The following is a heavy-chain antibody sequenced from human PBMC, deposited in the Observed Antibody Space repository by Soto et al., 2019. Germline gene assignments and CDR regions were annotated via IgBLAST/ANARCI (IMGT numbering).Heavy chain of an antibody. CDR3: AALPCIAVYWYFDL. V-gene: IGHV4-39*01. CDR1: GGSISSSSYY. CDR2: FYYSGST. D-gene: IGHD6-19*01. Sequence: QLQLQESGPGLVKPSETLSLTCTVSGGSISSSSYYWGWIRQPPGKGLEWIGSFYYSGSTYYNPSLTSRVTISVDTSMNQFALKLSSVTAADTTVYYCAALPCIAVYWYFDLWGRGTLVTVSS. J-gene: IGHJ2*01.